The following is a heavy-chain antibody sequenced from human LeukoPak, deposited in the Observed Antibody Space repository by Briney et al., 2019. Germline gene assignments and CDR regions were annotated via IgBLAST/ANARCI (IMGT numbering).Heavy chain of an antibody. CDR1: GFTFSSYS. J-gene: IGHJ3*02. Sequence: GGSLRLSCAASGFTFSSYSMNWVRQAPGKGLEWVSSISSSSSYIYYADSVKGRFTISRDNAKNSLYLQMNSLRAEDTAVYYCARDFAAAAALIEGNAFDIWGQGTMVNVSS. D-gene: IGHD6-13*01. V-gene: IGHV3-21*01. CDR2: ISSSSSYI. CDR3: ARDFAAAAALIEGNAFDI.